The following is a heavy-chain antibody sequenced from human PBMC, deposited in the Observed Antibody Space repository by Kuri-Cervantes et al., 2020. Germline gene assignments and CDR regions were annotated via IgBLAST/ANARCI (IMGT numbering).Heavy chain of an antibody. CDR3: ARGPGFGVVIMPTHYMDV. Sequence: ASVKVSCKASGGTFSSYAISWVRQAPGQGLEWMGWISAYNGNTNYAQKLQGRVTMTTDTSTSTAYTELRSLRSDDTAVYYCARGPGFGVVIMPTHYMDVWAKGPRSPSP. D-gene: IGHD3-3*01. V-gene: IGHV1-18*01. CDR2: ISAYNGNT. CDR1: GGTFSSYA. J-gene: IGHJ6*03.